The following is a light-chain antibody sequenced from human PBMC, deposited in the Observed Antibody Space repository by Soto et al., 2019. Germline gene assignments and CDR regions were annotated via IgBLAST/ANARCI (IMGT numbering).Light chain of an antibody. CDR3: QSYDSSLSGVV. CDR2: GNN. CDR1: SSNIGAGYD. Sequence: QSVLTQPPSVSGAPGQRVTISCTGSSSNIGAGYDVYWYQQLPGTAPKLLIYGNNNRPSGVPDRFSGSKSGTSASLAITGLQAEDEADYYCQSYDSSLSGVVFGGGTKVTVL. J-gene: IGLJ2*01. V-gene: IGLV1-40*01.